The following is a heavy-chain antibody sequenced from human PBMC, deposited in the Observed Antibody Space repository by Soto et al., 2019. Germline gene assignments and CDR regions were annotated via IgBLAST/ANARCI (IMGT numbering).Heavy chain of an antibody. V-gene: IGHV3-9*01. J-gene: IGHJ3*02. CDR2: ISWNSGSI. D-gene: IGHD2-15*01. CDR3: AKDRGRGYCSGGSCYMLVIDI. Sequence: GGSLRLSCAASGFTFDDYAMHWVRQAPGKGLEWVSGISWNSGSIGYADSVKGRFTISRDNAKNSLYLQMNSLRAEDTALYYCAKDRGRGYCSGGSCYMLVIDIWGQGTMVTVSS. CDR1: GFTFDDYA.